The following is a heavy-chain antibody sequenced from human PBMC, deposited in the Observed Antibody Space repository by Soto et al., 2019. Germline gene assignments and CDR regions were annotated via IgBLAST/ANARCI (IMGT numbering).Heavy chain of an antibody. Sequence: TSQLLSLTCTVSGGSSGSGGDYCILIHQHPGKGLEWIGYIYYSGSTYYNPSLKSRVTISVDTSKNQFSLKLSSVTAADTAVYYCARPAYGDYNWYFDLWGRGTPVTVFS. J-gene: IGHJ2*01. CDR1: GGSSGSGGDY. CDR2: IYYSGST. CDR3: ARPAYGDYNWYFDL. D-gene: IGHD4-17*01. V-gene: IGHV4-31*03.